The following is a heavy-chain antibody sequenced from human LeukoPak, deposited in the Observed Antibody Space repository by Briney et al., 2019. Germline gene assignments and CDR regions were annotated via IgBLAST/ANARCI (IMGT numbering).Heavy chain of an antibody. CDR1: GFTFSSYA. V-gene: IGHV3-30-3*02. CDR3: AKTYYGSGSYYNFFDY. D-gene: IGHD3-10*01. Sequence: GGSLRLSCAASGFTFSSYAMHWVRQAPGKGLEWVAVISYDGSNKYYADSVKGRFTISRDNSKNTLYLQMNSLRAEDTAVYYCAKTYYGSGSYYNFFDYWGQGTLVTVSS. CDR2: ISYDGSNK. J-gene: IGHJ4*02.